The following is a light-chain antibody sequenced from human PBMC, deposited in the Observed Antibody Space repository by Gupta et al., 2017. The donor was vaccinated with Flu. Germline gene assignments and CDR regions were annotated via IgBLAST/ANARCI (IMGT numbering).Light chain of an antibody. Sequence: IQMTQSPSTLSASVGDRVTITCRASQSISSWLAWYQQKPGKAPKLLIYKASSLQSGVPSRFSGSGSGTEFSLTISSLQPDDFAIYYCHQYNSYSPDTFGQGTKLEIK. CDR2: KAS. J-gene: IGKJ2*01. V-gene: IGKV1-5*03. CDR1: QSISSW. CDR3: HQYNSYSPDT.